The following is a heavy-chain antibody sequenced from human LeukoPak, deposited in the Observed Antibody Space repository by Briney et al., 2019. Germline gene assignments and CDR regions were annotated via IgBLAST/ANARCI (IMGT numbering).Heavy chain of an antibody. Sequence: ASVKVSCKASGYTFTGYYMHWVRQAPGQGLEWMGWINPNSGGTNYAQKFQGRVTMTTDTSTSTAYMELRSLRSDDTAVYYCARPSGSLDDAFDIWGQGTMVTVSS. D-gene: IGHD2-15*01. V-gene: IGHV1-2*02. CDR3: ARPSGSLDDAFDI. CDR2: INPNSGGT. J-gene: IGHJ3*02. CDR1: GYTFTGYY.